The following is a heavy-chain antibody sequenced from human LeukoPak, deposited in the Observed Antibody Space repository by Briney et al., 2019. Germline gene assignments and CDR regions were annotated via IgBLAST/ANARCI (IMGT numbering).Heavy chain of an antibody. J-gene: IGHJ4*02. CDR3: ASLRGYSYGSDSDFDY. Sequence: GGSLRLSCAASGLTFSSCGMHWVRQAPGKGLEWVAVISYDGSNKYYADSVKGRFTISRDNSKNTLYLQMNSLRAEDTAVYYCASLRGYSYGSDSDFDYWGQGTLVTVSS. CDR1: GLTFSSCG. D-gene: IGHD5-18*01. V-gene: IGHV3-30*03. CDR2: ISYDGSNK.